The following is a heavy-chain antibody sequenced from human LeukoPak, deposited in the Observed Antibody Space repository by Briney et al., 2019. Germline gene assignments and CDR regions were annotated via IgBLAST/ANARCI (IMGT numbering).Heavy chain of an antibody. CDR3: AKDLTMIVVSVDP. D-gene: IGHD3-22*01. CDR2: ISGSGGRT. CDR1: GFTFSNAW. V-gene: IGHV3-23*01. Sequence: GGSLRLSCAASGFTFSNAWMSWVRQAPGKGLEWVSSISGSGGRTYFADSVKGRLTISRDNSKNTLYLQMSSLRVEDTAVYYCAKDLTMIVVSVDPWGQGTLVTVSS. J-gene: IGHJ5*02.